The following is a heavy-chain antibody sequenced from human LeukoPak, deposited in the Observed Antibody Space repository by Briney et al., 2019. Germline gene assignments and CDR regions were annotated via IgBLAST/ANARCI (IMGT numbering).Heavy chain of an antibody. Sequence: GGSLRLSCAASGFTFSSFDMNWVRQTPGKGLEWVSPITRGSIYTFYADSVKGRFTISRDNSKNTLYLQMNSLRAEDTAVYYCARGPSGYHNTGGQGTLVTVSS. CDR2: ITRGSIYT. CDR3: ARGPSGYHNT. J-gene: IGHJ4*02. V-gene: IGHV3-21*01. D-gene: IGHD5-12*01. CDR1: GFTFSSFD.